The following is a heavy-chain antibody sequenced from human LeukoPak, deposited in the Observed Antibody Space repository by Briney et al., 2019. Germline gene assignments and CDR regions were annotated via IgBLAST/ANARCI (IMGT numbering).Heavy chain of an antibody. J-gene: IGHJ4*02. CDR1: GDSISRSSYY. CDR3: ARHDPWDY. V-gene: IGHV4-39*01. Sequence: SETLSLTCTVSGDSISRSSYYWGWIRQPPGKGLEWIGSIDYSGSTWYNAPLKNRVAISVDTSKSQFSLKLSSVTAADTAVYYCARHDPWDYWGQGTLVTVSS. CDR2: IDYSGST.